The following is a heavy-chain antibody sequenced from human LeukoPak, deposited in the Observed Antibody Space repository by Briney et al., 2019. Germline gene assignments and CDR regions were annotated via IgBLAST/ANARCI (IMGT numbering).Heavy chain of an antibody. Sequence: ASVKVSCKTSGGTFSSYAISWVRQAPGQGLEWMGGIVPIFGTANYAQKFQGRVTITTDESTSTAYMELSSLRSEDTAVYYCARDSSHYDILTGNAFDIWGQGTMVTVSS. CDR3: ARDSSHYDILTGNAFDI. J-gene: IGHJ3*02. CDR2: IVPIFGTA. V-gene: IGHV1-69*05. CDR1: GGTFSSYA. D-gene: IGHD3-9*01.